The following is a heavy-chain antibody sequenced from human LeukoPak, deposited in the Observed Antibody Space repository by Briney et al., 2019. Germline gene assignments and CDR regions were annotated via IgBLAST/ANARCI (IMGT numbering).Heavy chain of an antibody. CDR3: ARLWYYYDSRGSYSRLAFNI. Sequence: TSETLSLTCAVSGFSISSGYYWGWIRPPPGKGLGGLGRIIHRGSSCYNQSLNSRVTISVDTPKSQFSLKLSSVTAADTAVYYCARLWYYYDSRGSYSRLAFNIWGQGTMVTVSS. CDR1: GFSISSGYY. V-gene: IGHV4-38-2*01. CDR2: IIHRGSS. J-gene: IGHJ3*02. D-gene: IGHD3-22*01.